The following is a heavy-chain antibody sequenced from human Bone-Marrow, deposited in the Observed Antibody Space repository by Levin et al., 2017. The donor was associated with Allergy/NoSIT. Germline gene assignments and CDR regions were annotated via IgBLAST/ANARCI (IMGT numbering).Heavy chain of an antibody. D-gene: IGHD5-12*01. Sequence: GGSLRLSCTASGFTFSDYYMSWIRQAPGKGLEWVSYIHRSGTTMYYADSVKGRFTISRDNAKNSLYLQMSSLRAEDTAVYYCARTEAIYSGYDFDFWGQGTLIPVSS. J-gene: IGHJ4*02. V-gene: IGHV3-11*01. CDR1: GFTFSDYY. CDR2: IHRSGTTM. CDR3: ARTEAIYSGYDFDF.